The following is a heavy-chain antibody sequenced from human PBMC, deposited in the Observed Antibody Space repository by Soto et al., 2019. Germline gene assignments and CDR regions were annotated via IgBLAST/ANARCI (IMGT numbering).Heavy chain of an antibody. Sequence: QVQLVESGGGVVQPGRSLRLSCAASGFTFSSYGMHWVRQAPGKGLEWVAVIWYDGSNKYYADSVKGRFTISRDNSKNTLYLQMNSLRAEDTAVYYCARDSGGSSGWYYFDYWGQGTLVTVSS. V-gene: IGHV3-33*01. D-gene: IGHD6-19*01. CDR2: IWYDGSNK. J-gene: IGHJ4*02. CDR1: GFTFSSYG. CDR3: ARDSGGSSGWYYFDY.